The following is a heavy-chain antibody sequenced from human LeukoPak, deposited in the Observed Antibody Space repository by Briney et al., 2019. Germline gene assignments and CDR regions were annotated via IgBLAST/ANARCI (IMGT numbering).Heavy chain of an antibody. CDR2: IHYSGST. V-gene: IGHV4-59*01. CDR1: GDSISSFY. CDR3: ARDGDLGGAFDI. J-gene: IGHJ3*02. D-gene: IGHD4-23*01. Sequence: SETLSLTCTVSGDSISSFYWSWIRQPPGKRLEWIGYIHYSGSTNYNPSLKSRITISVDTSKTQFSLKLSSVTAADTAVYYCARDGDLGGAFDIWGRGTMVTVSS.